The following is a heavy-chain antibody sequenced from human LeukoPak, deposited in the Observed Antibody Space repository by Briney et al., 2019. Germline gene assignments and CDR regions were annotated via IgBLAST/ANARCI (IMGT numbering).Heavy chain of an antibody. J-gene: IGHJ4*02. D-gene: IGHD2/OR15-2a*01. CDR1: GLTVSSNH. CDR3: ARDRNSPRHLGY. V-gene: IGHV3-66*01. CDR2: LYSGGTT. Sequence: GGSLRLSCGASGLTVSSNHMSWVRQAPGKGLEWVSVLYSGGTTDYAASVKGRFTISRDNSKNTLYLQMNSLRAEDTAVYYCARDRNSPRHLGYWGQGTLVTVS.